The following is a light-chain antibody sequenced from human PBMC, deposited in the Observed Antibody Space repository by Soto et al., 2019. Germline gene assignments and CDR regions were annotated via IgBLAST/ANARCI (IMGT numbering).Light chain of an antibody. V-gene: IGKV3-20*01. CDR1: HSVSSNY. CDR3: QQYGISPT. CDR2: DAS. Sequence: EIVLTQSPGPLSLSPGERATLSCRSSHSVSSNYLAWYQQKPGQAPRLLIYDASSRATVIPDRFSGSGSGTAFTLTISRLEPVDFEVYYCQQYGISPTFGQGTKVEIK. J-gene: IGKJ1*01.